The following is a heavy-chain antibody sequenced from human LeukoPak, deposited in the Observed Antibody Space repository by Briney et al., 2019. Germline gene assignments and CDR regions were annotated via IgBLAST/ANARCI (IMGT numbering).Heavy chain of an antibody. J-gene: IGHJ4*02. CDR3: AREMVRPGGAKDDY. Sequence: PSETLSLTCAVYGGSFSGYYWSWIRQPPGKGLEWIGEINHSGSTNYNPSLKSRVTISVDTSKNQFSLKLSSVTAADTAVYYCAREMVRPGGAKDDYCGQGTLVTVSS. CDR2: INHSGST. D-gene: IGHD3-10*01. CDR1: GGSFSGYY. V-gene: IGHV4-34*01.